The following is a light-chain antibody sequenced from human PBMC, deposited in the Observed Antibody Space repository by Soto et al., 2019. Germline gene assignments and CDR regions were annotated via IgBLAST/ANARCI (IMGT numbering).Light chain of an antibody. CDR3: QQYNSYSWT. V-gene: IGKV1-5*01. Sequence: DIQMTQSPSSLSASVGDRVTITCRASQSISSWLAWYQQKPGKANKLLIYDASSLESGVPSRFSGSGSGTEFTLTISSLQPDDFATYYCQQYNSYSWTFGQGTKVDI. J-gene: IGKJ1*01. CDR2: DAS. CDR1: QSISSW.